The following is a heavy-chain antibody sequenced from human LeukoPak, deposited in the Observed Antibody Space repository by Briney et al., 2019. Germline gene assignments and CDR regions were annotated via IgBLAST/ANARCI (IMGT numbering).Heavy chain of an antibody. CDR1: GFTFSGYS. CDR3: AKDRGY. Sequence: GGSLRLSCAASGFTFSGYSMSWVRQAPGKGLEWVTGLGRTGEYKYYADSVKGRFAISRDNSKNTMYLQMNSLRAEDAAVYYCAKDRGYWGQGTLVTVSS. J-gene: IGHJ4*02. CDR2: LGRTGEYK. V-gene: IGHV3-23*01.